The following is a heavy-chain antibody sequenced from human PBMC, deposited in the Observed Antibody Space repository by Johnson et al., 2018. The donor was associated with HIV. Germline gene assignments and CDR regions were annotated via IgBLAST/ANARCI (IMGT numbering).Heavy chain of an antibody. J-gene: IGHJ3*01. D-gene: IGHD3/OR15-3a*01. CDR3: AKDKFMFLDNPVDAFDV. CDR2: IYSGGST. CDR1: GFTVSSNY. V-gene: IGHV3-66*03. Sequence: VQLVESGGGLIQPGGSLRLSCAASGFTVSSNYMSWVRQAPGKGLEWVSVIYSGGSTYYADSVKGLSTISRDNSNNTLFLQMNSLRADDTGVYYCAKDKFMFLDNPVDAFDVWGQGTMVTFSS.